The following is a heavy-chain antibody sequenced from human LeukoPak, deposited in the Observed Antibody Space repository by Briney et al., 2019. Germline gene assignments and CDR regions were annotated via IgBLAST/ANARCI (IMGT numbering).Heavy chain of an antibody. CDR3: AHLYFYNSGGYSRAFDY. CDR2: IYWDDEK. J-gene: IGHJ4*02. V-gene: IGHV2-5*02. Sequence: SGPTLFQPPPPLTLTCTFSGFSLTTSGVGVGWIRQPPGKALEGLALIYWDDEKRYRPSLRTRLTITKDTSKSQVVLIMTNMDPVDTATYYCAHLYFYNSGGYSRAFDYWGQGTLVTVSS. D-gene: IGHD3-22*01. CDR1: GFSLTTSGVG.